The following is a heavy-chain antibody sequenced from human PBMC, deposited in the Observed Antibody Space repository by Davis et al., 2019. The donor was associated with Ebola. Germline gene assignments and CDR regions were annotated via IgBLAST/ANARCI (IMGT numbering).Heavy chain of an antibody. V-gene: IGHV4-39*01. J-gene: IGHJ4*02. CDR3: ARRGHSGGKDTTAFDY. D-gene: IGHD4-23*01. CDR2: IYYSGST. CDR1: GGSISSSSYY. Sequence: SETLSLTCTVSGGSISSSSYYWDWIRQPPGKGLEWIGSIYYSGSTYYNPSLKSRVTISLDTSKNQFSLKLSSVTAADTAVYYCARRGHSGGKDTTAFDYWGQGTLVTVSS.